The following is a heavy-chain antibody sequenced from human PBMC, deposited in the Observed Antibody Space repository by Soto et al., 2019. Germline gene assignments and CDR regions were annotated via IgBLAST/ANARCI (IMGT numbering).Heavy chain of an antibody. CDR3: AKDDFTDRGDDYFDY. Sequence: GGSLRLSCAASGFSFTNFAMSWVRQAPGKGLEWVAGIGASGDITWYADSVKGRLSISRDNSKNTLYLQLNSLRFEDMAVYYCAKDDFTDRGDDYFDYWGPGTLVTVSS. CDR2: IGASGDIT. J-gene: IGHJ4*02. V-gene: IGHV3-23*01. D-gene: IGHD2-21*02. CDR1: GFSFTNFA.